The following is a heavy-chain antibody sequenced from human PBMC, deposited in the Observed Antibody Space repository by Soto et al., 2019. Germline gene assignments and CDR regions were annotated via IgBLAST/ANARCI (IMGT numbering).Heavy chain of an antibody. Sequence: QVQLVESGGGVVQPGRSLRLSCAASGFTFSSYGMHWVRQAPGKGLEWVAVISYDGSNKYYADSVKGRFTISRDNSKNTLYLQMNSLRAEDTAVYYRAKDIDGYNLDYFDYWGQGTLVTVSS. CDR1: GFTFSSYG. J-gene: IGHJ4*02. V-gene: IGHV3-30*18. CDR2: ISYDGSNK. D-gene: IGHD5-12*01. CDR3: AKDIDGYNLDYFDY.